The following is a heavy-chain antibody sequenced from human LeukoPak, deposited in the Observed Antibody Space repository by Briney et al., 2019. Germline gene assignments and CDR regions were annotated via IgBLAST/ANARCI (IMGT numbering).Heavy chain of an antibody. Sequence: ASVKVSCKASGGTFSSYAISWVRQAPGQGLEWMGGIIPIFGTANYAQKFQGRVTITTDESTSTAYMELSSLGSEDTAVYYCASASHYYGSGSYPYNWFDPWGQGTLVTVSS. V-gene: IGHV1-69*05. CDR1: GGTFSSYA. J-gene: IGHJ5*02. CDR3: ASASHYYGSGSYPYNWFDP. CDR2: IIPIFGTA. D-gene: IGHD3-10*01.